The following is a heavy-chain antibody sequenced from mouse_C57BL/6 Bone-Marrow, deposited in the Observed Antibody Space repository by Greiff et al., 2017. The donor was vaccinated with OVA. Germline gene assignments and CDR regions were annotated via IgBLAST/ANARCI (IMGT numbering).Heavy chain of an antibody. J-gene: IGHJ2*01. CDR3: AREGAHFDY. CDR2: ISSGSSTI. Sequence: DVMLVESGGGLVKPGGSLKLSCAASGFTFSDYGMHWVRQAPEKGLEWVAYISSGSSTIYYADTVKGRFTISRDNAKITLFLQMTSLRSEDTAMYYCAREGAHFDYWGQGTTLTVSS. V-gene: IGHV5-17*01. CDR1: GFTFSDYG.